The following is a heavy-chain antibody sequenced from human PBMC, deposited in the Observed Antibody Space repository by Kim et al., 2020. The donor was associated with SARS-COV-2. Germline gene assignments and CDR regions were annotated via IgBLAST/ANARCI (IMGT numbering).Heavy chain of an antibody. Sequence: TLSLTCTVSGGSVSSGSYYWSWIRQPPGKGLEWIGYIYYSGSTNYNPSLKSRVTISVDTSKNQFSLKLSSVTAADTAVYYCARERRTFSGSYPFDYWGQGTLVTVSS. CDR2: IYYSGST. D-gene: IGHD1-26*01. V-gene: IGHV4-61*01. J-gene: IGHJ4*02. CDR3: ARERRTFSGSYPFDY. CDR1: GGSVSSGSYY.